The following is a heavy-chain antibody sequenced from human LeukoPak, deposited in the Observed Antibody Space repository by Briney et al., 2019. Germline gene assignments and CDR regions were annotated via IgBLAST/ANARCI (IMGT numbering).Heavy chain of an antibody. CDR3: TRLTVGTTWGNYFDY. CDR1: GGSISSSTYY. D-gene: IGHD1-26*01. J-gene: IGHJ4*02. V-gene: IGHV4-39*01. CDR2: INYSGNT. Sequence: SETLSLTCTVSGGSISSSTYYWAWVRQPPGKGLEWIGSINYSGNTYYKSSLKSRVTISVDTSKNQFSLKLTSVTAADTAVYYCTRLTVGTTWGNYFDYWGQGTAVTVSS.